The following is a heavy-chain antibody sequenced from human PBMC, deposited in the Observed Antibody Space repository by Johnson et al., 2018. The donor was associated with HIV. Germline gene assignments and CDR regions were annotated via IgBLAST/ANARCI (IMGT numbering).Heavy chain of an antibody. CDR3: AKWGLGGAPKGAFDI. CDR1: GFTVSNNY. J-gene: IGHJ3*02. D-gene: IGHD3-16*01. V-gene: IGHV3-66*01. CDR2: IYSGDTT. Sequence: VQLVESGGALVQPGGSLRLSCAASGFTVSNNYMSWVRQAPGKGLEWVSIIYSGDTTYYADSVKGRFTISRDNSKNTLYLQMNSLRAEDTAVYYCAKWGLGGAPKGAFDIWGQGTMVTVSS.